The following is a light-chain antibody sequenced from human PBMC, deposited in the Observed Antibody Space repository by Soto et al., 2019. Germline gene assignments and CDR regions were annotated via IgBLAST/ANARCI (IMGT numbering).Light chain of an antibody. V-gene: IGLV2-23*02. CDR1: SSDVGSYNL. Sequence: QSVLTQPASVSGSPGQSITISCTGTSSDVGSYNLVSWYQQHPGKAPKLMIYEVSKRPSGVFNRFSGSKSDNTASLTISGLQAEDEADYYCCSYAGSSSYVFGTGTKVTVL. CDR2: EVS. J-gene: IGLJ1*01. CDR3: CSYAGSSSYV.